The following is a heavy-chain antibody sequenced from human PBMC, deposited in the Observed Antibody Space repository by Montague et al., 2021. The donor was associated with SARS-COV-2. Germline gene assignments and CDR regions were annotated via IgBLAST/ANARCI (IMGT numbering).Heavy chain of an antibody. CDR1: GFTFDDYA. J-gene: IGHJ4*02. Sequence: SLRLSCAASGFTFDDYAMHWVRQAPEKGLEWVPGISWNSGSIGYADSVKGRFTISRDNAKNSLYLQMNSLRAEYTALYYCAKLGSYTDYWGQGTLVTVSS. CDR3: AKLGSYTDY. V-gene: IGHV3-9*01. D-gene: IGHD2-2*02. CDR2: ISWNSGSI.